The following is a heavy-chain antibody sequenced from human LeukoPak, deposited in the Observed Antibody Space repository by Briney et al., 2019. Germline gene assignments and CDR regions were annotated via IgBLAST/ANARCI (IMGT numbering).Heavy chain of an antibody. D-gene: IGHD3-3*01. CDR1: GFTFSSYA. J-gene: IGHJ4*02. V-gene: IGHV3-23*01. Sequence: AGGSLRLSCAASGFTFSSYAMSWVRQAPGKGLEWVSAISGSGGSTYYADSVKGRFTISRDNSKNTLDLQMNSLRAEDTAVYYCAKGKNYSDFWSGSRTSEYWGQGTLVTVSS. CDR2: ISGSGGST. CDR3: AKGKNYSDFWSGSRTSEY.